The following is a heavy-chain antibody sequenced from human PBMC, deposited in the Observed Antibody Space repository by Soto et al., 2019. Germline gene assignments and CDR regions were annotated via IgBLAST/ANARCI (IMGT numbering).Heavy chain of an antibody. CDR3: AKDRWGSGSNRQYYFDS. Sequence: GGSLRLSCAASGFTFSSYAMNWVRQAPGKGLEWVSAITSSVAITSYAESVKGRFTISRDNSRNTLYLRMNSLRADDTAIYYCAKDRWGSGSNRQYYFDSWGQGTLVTVSS. V-gene: IGHV3-23*01. J-gene: IGHJ4*02. D-gene: IGHD1-26*01. CDR1: GFTFSSYA. CDR2: ITSSVAIT.